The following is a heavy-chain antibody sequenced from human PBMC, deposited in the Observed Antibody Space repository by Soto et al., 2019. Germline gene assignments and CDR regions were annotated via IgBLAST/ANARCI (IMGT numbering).Heavy chain of an antibody. CDR1: GFTFSNYA. J-gene: IGHJ1*01. D-gene: IGHD2-21*01. CDR2: ISGSGDT. Sequence: GGSLRLSXAASGFTFSNYAMSWVRQAPGKGLQWVSSISGSGDTYYADSVKGHFTISRDNSKNTAYLQLNSLRTEDTAVYYCAKDEVISAPGAEYFQYWGQGTLVTVSS. V-gene: IGHV3-23*01. CDR3: AKDEVISAPGAEYFQY.